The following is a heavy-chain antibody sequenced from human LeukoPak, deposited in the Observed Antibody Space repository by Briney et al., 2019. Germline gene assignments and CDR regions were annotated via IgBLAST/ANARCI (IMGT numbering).Heavy chain of an antibody. D-gene: IGHD3-16*01. V-gene: IGHV3-30*02. Sequence: PGGSLRHSCAASGFTFSSYGMHWVRQAPGKGLEWVALIRYDGSNKYYADSVKGRFTISRDNSKNTLYLQMNSLRAEDTAVYYCAKDRPGGQPSPYYYGMDVWGQGTTVTVSS. J-gene: IGHJ6*02. CDR3: AKDRPGGQPSPYYYGMDV. CDR2: IRYDGSNK. CDR1: GFTFSSYG.